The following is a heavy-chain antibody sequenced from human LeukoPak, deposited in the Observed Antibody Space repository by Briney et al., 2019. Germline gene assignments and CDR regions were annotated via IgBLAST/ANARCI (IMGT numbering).Heavy chain of an antibody. J-gene: IGHJ3*02. D-gene: IGHD6-13*01. CDR1: GYTFTSYG. Sequence: SVKVSCTASGYTFTSYGISWVRQAPGQGLEWMGGIIPIFGTANYAQKFQGRVTITADESTSTAYMELSSLRSEDTAVYYCARERIAARGAFDIWGQGTMVTVSS. CDR2: IIPIFGTA. CDR3: ARERIAARGAFDI. V-gene: IGHV1-69*13.